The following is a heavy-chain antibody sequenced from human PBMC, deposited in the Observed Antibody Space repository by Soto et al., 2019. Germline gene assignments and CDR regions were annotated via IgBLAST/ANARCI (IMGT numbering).Heavy chain of an antibody. CDR2: ISDSSSYI. D-gene: IGHD3-22*01. J-gene: IGHJ6*02. V-gene: IGHV3-21*01. CDR1: GFTFSTYS. Sequence: GGSLRLSCAASGFTFSTYSMNWVRQAPGKGLEWVSSISDSSSYIYYADSVKGRFTISRDNAKNSLYLQMNSLRAEDTAVYYCARQQDSSGYYYYYYGMDVWGQGTTVTVSS. CDR3: ARQQDSSGYYYYYYGMDV.